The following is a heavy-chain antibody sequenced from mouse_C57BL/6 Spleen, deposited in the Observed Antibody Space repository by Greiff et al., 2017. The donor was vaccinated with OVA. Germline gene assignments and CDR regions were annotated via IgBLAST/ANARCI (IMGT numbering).Heavy chain of an antibody. V-gene: IGHV1-55*01. D-gene: IGHD1-1*01. CDR3: ARYGDGSSSYYFDY. J-gene: IGHJ2*01. CDR2: IYPGSGST. CDR1: GYTFTSYW. Sequence: QVQLKQPGAELVKPGASVKMSCKASGYTFTSYWITWVKQRPGQGLEWIGDIYPGSGSTNYNEKFKSKATLTVDTSSSTAYMQLSSLTSEDSAVYYCARYGDGSSSYYFDYWGQGTTLTVSS.